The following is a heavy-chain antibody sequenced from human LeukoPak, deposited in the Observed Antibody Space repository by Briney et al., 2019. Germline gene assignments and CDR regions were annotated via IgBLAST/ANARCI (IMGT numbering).Heavy chain of an antibody. Sequence: GGSLRLSCAASGFTFSSYWTHWVRQDPGKGLVWVSHINNDGSITNYADSVKGRFTISRDNAKNSLYLQMNSLRAEDTAVYYCARGLQYQLLTYYYYYMDVWGKGTTVTVSS. CDR3: ARGLQYQLLTYYYYYMDV. CDR2: INNDGSIT. CDR1: GFTFSSYW. D-gene: IGHD2-2*01. V-gene: IGHV3-74*01. J-gene: IGHJ6*03.